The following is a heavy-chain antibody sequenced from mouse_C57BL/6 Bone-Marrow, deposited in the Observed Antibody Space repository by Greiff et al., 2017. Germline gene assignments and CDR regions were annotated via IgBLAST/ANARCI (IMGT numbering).Heavy chain of an antibody. Sequence: VKLVESGPGLVAPSQSLSITCTVSGFSFTSYAISWVRQPPGKGLAWLGVIWTGGGTNYNSSLTSRLSISKDNSNSQVFLKMNSLQTDDTARYYCARTSYDYDGYYYAMDYWGQGTSVTVSS. CDR3: ARTSYDYDGYYYAMDY. CDR1: GFSFTSYA. D-gene: IGHD2-4*01. CDR2: IWTGGGT. V-gene: IGHV2-9-1*01. J-gene: IGHJ4*01.